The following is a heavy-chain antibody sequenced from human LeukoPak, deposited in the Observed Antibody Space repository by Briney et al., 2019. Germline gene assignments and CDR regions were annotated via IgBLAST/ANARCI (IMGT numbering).Heavy chain of an antibody. Sequence: GGSLRLSCAASGFTFSSYSMNWVRQAPGKGREGVSYISSSSSTIYYADSVKGRFTISRDNAKNSLYLQMNSLRDEDTAVYYCARASYYDFWSGYSSDYYYYMDVWGKGTTVTVSS. CDR3: ARASYYDFWSGYSSDYYYYMDV. D-gene: IGHD3-3*01. CDR2: ISSSSSTI. V-gene: IGHV3-48*02. J-gene: IGHJ6*03. CDR1: GFTFSSYS.